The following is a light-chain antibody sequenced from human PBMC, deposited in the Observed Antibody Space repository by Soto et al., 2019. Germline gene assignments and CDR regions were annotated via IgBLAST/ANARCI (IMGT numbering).Light chain of an antibody. CDR2: GAS. V-gene: IGKV3-15*01. CDR1: QSVGSD. Sequence: EIVMTQSPATLSVSPGARATLSCRASQSVGSDLVWYRQKPGQAPRLLIYGASNRATGVPDRFSGSGSGTVFTLTISSRQSDDVAVYYCQQYLDWPRTFGQGTKVEIK. CDR3: QQYLDWPRT. J-gene: IGKJ1*01.